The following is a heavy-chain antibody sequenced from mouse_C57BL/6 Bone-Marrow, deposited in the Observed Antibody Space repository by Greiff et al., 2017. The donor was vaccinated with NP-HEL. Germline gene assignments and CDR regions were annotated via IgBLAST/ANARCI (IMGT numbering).Heavy chain of an antibody. Sequence: QVQLQQSGPGLVQPSQSLSIPCTVSGFSLTSYGVHWVRQSPGKGLEWLGVIWSGGSTDYNAAFISRLSISKDNSKSQVFFKMNSLQADDTAIYYCALFGTTVVASWYFDVWGTGTTVTVAS. J-gene: IGHJ1*03. CDR1: GFSLTSYG. CDR3: ALFGTTVVASWYFDV. CDR2: IWSGGST. D-gene: IGHD1-1*01. V-gene: IGHV2-2*01.